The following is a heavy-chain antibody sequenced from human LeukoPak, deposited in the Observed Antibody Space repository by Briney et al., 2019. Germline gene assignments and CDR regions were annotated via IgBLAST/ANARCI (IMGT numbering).Heavy chain of an antibody. V-gene: IGHV3-48*03. Sequence: PGGSLRLSCAASRFTFSSYAMSWVRQAPGKGLEWVSYISSSGSTIYYADSVKGRFTISRDNAKNSLYLQMNSLRAEDTAIYYCARVGAYAAVNCWGQGTLVTVSS. CDR3: ARVGAYAAVNC. D-gene: IGHD3-16*01. J-gene: IGHJ4*02. CDR2: ISSSGSTI. CDR1: RFTFSSYA.